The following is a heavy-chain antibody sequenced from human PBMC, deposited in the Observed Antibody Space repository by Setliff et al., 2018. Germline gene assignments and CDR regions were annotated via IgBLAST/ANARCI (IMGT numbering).Heavy chain of an antibody. CDR1: GYTFTRYY. J-gene: IGHJ1*01. CDR2: INVSGGSA. Sequence: ASVKVSCKASGYTFTRYYMYWVRQAPGQGLEWMGIINVSGGSASYAEKFQGRVTMTTSTIYMELASLRSEDTAVYYCARDTRDRYDRKGILEY. V-gene: IGHV1-46*01. D-gene: IGHD2-15*01. CDR3: ARDTRDRYDRKGILEY.